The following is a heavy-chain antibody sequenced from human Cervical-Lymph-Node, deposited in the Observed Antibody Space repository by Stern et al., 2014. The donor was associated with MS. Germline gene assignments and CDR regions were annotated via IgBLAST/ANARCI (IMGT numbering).Heavy chain of an antibody. J-gene: IGHJ6*02. V-gene: IGHV1-3*04. Sequence: QVQLVQSGAELKKPGASVKVSCKTAGYNFTDYGIIWVRQAPGQRLEWMGWINTGNGNRRYSQKIQGRVTITRDTSASTAYMELSSLRSEDTAVYYCARTGTVVTSGYYYGMDVWGQGTTVTVSS. D-gene: IGHD4-23*01. CDR2: INTGNGNR. CDR3: ARTGTVVTSGYYYGMDV. CDR1: GYNFTDYG.